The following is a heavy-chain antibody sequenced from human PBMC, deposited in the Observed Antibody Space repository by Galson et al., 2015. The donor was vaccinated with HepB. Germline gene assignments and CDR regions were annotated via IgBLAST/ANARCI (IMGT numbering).Heavy chain of an antibody. CDR3: ARVTYSDILSGYSLCFDY. J-gene: IGHJ4*02. V-gene: IGHV3-23*01. CDR1: GFTFSSYT. CDR2: ISSSSTNT. D-gene: IGHD3-9*01. Sequence: SLRLSCAVSGFTFSSYTMNWVRQAPGKGLEWVSTISSSSTNTYYADSVKDRFTISRDNAKNTLYLQMNSLRAEDTAVYYCARVTYSDILSGYSLCFDYWGQGTLVTVSS.